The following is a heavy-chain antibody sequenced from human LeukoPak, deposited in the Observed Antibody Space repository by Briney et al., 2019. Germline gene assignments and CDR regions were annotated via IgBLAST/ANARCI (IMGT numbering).Heavy chain of an antibody. CDR3: ARQGGSGWTNYYYYHMDV. D-gene: IGHD6-19*01. J-gene: IGHJ6*03. Sequence: ASVKVSCKASGCTFTSYYMHWVRQAPGQGLEWMGIINPSGGRTSYAQKFQGRVTLTRDTSTSTVYMELSSLRSEDTAVYYCARQGGSGWTNYYYYHMDVWGKGTTVTVSS. V-gene: IGHV1-46*01. CDR1: GCTFTSYY. CDR2: INPSGGRT.